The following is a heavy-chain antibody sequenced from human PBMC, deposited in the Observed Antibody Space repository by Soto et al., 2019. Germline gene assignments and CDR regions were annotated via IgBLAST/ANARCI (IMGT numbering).Heavy chain of an antibody. V-gene: IGHV5-51*01. J-gene: IGHJ6*02. CDR3: AASIFYYGMDV. Sequence: PGESLKISCKGSGYTFTNYWIGWVRQMPGKGLEWMGIIYPGDSDTKYNPSFQGQVTISADKSITTTYLQWSSLKASDTAIYYCAASIFYYGMDVWGQGTAVTVSS. CDR1: GYTFTNYW. CDR2: IYPGDSDT.